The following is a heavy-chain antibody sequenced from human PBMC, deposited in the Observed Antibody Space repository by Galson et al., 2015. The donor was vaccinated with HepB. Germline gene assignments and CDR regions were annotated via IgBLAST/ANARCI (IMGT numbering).Heavy chain of an antibody. D-gene: IGHD3-22*01. CDR2: ISDRGDET. J-gene: IGHJ4*02. Sequence: SLRLSCAASGFAFSNYVMSWVRQAPGKGLEWVSTISDRGDETDYADPVKGRFTISRDNSKNTLNVQMNSLRADDTAVYYCAAGYYYGDLGRDWGQGTLVIVSS. V-gene: IGHV3-23*01. CDR3: AAGYYYGDLGRD. CDR1: GFAFSNYV.